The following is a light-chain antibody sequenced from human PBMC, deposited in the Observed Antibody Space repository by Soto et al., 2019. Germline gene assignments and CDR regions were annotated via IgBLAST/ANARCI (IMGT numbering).Light chain of an antibody. CDR3: QQLSHYPYT. CDR1: YGISSS. Sequence: DIELTQSPSFLSASVEDRVTISCRASYGISSSLAWYQQEPGKPPKLLIYDSSTLQTGVPSRFTGSGSGRKFTLTISGLQFGDFATYFCQQLSHYPYTFGQGTKLEI. J-gene: IGKJ2*01. CDR2: DSS. V-gene: IGKV1-9*01.